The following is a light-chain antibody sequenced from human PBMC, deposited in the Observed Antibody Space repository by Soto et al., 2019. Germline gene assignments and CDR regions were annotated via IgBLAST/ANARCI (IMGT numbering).Light chain of an antibody. Sequence: DIQMTQSPSALPASVGDRVTITCRARQSIRSWLAWYQQKPGQAPKLLIYDASGLESGVPSRFSGSGSGTEFTLTITSLQPDDFATYYCQQYDSYPWTFGQGTKVEIK. J-gene: IGKJ1*01. V-gene: IGKV1-5*01. CDR2: DAS. CDR1: QSIRSW. CDR3: QQYDSYPWT.